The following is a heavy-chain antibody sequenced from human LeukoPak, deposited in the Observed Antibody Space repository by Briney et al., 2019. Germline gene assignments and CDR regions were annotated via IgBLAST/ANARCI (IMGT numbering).Heavy chain of an antibody. V-gene: IGHV4-31*03. Sequence: SQTLSLTCTVSGGSISSGGYYWSWIRQHPGKGLEWIGYIYYSGSTYYNPSLKSRVTISVDTSKNQFSLKLSSVTAADTAVYYCAGNVAATRSRSSADNWFDPWGQGTLVTVSS. D-gene: IGHD2-15*01. CDR1: GGSISSGGYY. J-gene: IGHJ5*02. CDR2: IYYSGST. CDR3: AGNVAATRSRSSADNWFDP.